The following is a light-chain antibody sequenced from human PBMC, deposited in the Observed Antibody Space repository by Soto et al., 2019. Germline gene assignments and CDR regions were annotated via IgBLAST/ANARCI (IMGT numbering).Light chain of an antibody. Sequence: DIQMTQSPSTLSASVGDRVTMTCRAIQSISSWLAWYQQKPGKAPKLLIYKASSLESGVPSRFSGSGSGTEFTLTISSLQPDDFATYYCQQYNSYPCTFGQGTKLEIK. CDR3: QQYNSYPCT. J-gene: IGKJ2*02. V-gene: IGKV1-5*03. CDR1: QSISSW. CDR2: KAS.